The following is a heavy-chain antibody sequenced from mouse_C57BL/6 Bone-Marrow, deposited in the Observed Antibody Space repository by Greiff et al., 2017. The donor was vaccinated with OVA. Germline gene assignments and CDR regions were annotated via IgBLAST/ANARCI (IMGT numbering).Heavy chain of an antibody. D-gene: IGHD1-1*01. J-gene: IGHJ4*01. CDR3: VRRYYGSSYDAMDY. CDR1: CFRFNTYA. CDR2: IRSKSNNYAT. V-gene: IGHV10-1*01. Sequence: VTLVESVGGLVPPTGSFPLSFAASCFRFNTYALTCVRPAPGTGLEWVARIRSKSNNYATYYADSVKDRFTISRDDSESMLYLQMNNLKTEDTAMYYCVRRYYGSSYDAMDYWGQGTSVTVSS.